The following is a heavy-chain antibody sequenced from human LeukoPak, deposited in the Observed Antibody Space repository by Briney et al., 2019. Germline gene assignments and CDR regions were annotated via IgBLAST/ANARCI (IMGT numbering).Heavy chain of an antibody. CDR2: IWSDGTNA. CDR3: ARDAQRGFDYSNSLKY. CDR1: GFTFNHYA. D-gene: IGHD4-11*01. J-gene: IGHJ4*02. Sequence: PGGSLRLSCAAAGFTFNHYAMHWVRQAPGKGLEWVAVIWSDGTNAFYADYVKGRFTISRFDYESTVYLQMQRLSPEDTDVYYCARDAQRGFDYSNSLKYWGQGTPVTVST. V-gene: IGHV3-33*01.